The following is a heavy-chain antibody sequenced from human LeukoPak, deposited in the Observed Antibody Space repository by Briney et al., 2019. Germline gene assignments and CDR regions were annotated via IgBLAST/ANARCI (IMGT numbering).Heavy chain of an antibody. D-gene: IGHD3-10*01. J-gene: IGHJ4*02. CDR1: GGSFSGYY. Sequence: SETLSLTCAVYGGSFSGYYWSWIRQTPNKGLEWIGEINHSGTTNYNPSLKSRLSLSVDTSKNQFSLKLSSVTAADTAVYYCAREIELQWFGESDYWSQGTQVTVSS. V-gene: IGHV4-34*01. CDR2: INHSGTT. CDR3: AREIELQWFGESDY.